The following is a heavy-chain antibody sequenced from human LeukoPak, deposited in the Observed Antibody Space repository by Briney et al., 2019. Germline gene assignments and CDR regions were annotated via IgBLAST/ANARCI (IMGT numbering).Heavy chain of an antibody. Sequence: PGGSLRLSCAASGFTFSSYWMHWVRQAPGKGLVWVSRINSDGSSTSYADSVKGRFTISRDNAKNTLYLQMNSLRAEDTAVYYCARGDTAMVIYYYYYMDVWGKGTTVTISS. D-gene: IGHD5-18*01. CDR2: INSDGSST. J-gene: IGHJ6*03. V-gene: IGHV3-74*01. CDR1: GFTFSSYW. CDR3: ARGDTAMVIYYYYYMDV.